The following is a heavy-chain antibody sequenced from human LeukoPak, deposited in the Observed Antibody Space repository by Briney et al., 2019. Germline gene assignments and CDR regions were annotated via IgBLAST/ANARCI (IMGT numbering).Heavy chain of an antibody. D-gene: IGHD1-26*01. CDR1: GYTFISYG. V-gene: IGHV1-18*01. J-gene: IGHJ6*03. CDR3: AREGGVGPTAPPDYYSYQMDV. Sequence: ASXXVXCKASGYTFISYGITWVRQAPGQGLEWMGWISPYTTKTNYAQSLQGRVTITTDTSTSTAYMELRSLRSDDTAVYYCAREGGVGPTAPPDYYSYQMDVWGKGTTVTVSS. CDR2: ISPYTTKT.